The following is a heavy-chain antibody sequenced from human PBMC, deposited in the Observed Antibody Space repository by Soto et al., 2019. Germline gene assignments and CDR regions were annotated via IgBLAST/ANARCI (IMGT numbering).Heavy chain of an antibody. D-gene: IGHD3-10*01. CDR3: ARGANGESGPGDV. V-gene: IGHV1-69*13. J-gene: IGHJ6*02. CDR2: IIPIFGTA. CDR1: GGTFSSYA. Sequence: SVKVSCKASGGTFSSYAISWVRQAPGQGLEWMGGIIPIFGTANYAQKFQGRVTITADESTSTAYMELSSLRSEDTAVYYCARGANGESGPGDVRGQGTTVTVSS.